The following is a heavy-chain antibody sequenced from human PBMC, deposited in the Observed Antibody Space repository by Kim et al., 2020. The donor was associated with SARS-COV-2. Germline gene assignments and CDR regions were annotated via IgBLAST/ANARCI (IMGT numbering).Heavy chain of an antibody. V-gene: IGHV4-59*08. CDR3: ARLASTGVGVWYPDAFDI. J-gene: IGHJ3*02. D-gene: IGHD3-3*01. Sequence: KSRVTISVATSKNQFSLKLSSVTAADTAVYYCARLASTGVGVWYPDAFDIWGQGTMVTVSS.